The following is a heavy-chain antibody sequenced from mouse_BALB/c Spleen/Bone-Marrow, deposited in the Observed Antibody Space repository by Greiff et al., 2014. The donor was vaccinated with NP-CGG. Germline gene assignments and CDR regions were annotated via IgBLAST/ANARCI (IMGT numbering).Heavy chain of an antibody. D-gene: IGHD3-1*01. V-gene: IGHV14-3*02. Sequence: DVKLQESGAELVKPGASVKLSCTASGFNIKDTYIHWVKQRPEQGLEWIGRIDPANADTKYGPKFQGKATITADTSSNTVCLQFISLTSEDTAIYYCVRAARTFDYWGQGTTLTVSS. CDR3: VRAARTFDY. CDR1: GFNIKDTY. CDR2: IDPANADT. J-gene: IGHJ2*01.